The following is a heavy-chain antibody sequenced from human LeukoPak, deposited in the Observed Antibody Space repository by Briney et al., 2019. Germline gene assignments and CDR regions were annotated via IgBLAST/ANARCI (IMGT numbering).Heavy chain of an antibody. CDR3: AGIGAGSSRDY. V-gene: IGHV3-21*01. D-gene: IGHD6-13*01. CDR2: VVGSSST. J-gene: IGHJ4*02. Sequence: SGGSLRLSCAASGFTFSNFAMTWVRQAPGKGLEWVSSVVGSSSTYYADSLKGRFTISRDNAKNSLYLQMNSLRAEDTAVYYCAGIGAGSSRDYWGQGTLVTVSS. CDR1: GFTFSNFA.